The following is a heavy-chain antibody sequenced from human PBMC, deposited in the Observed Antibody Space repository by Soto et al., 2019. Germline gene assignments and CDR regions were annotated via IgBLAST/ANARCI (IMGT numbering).Heavy chain of an antibody. CDR1: GFTFSSYA. J-gene: IGHJ6*03. CDR3: AKVGWLELPSYEDYYYYMDV. CDR2: ISGSGGST. Sequence: GGSLRLSCAASGFTFSSYAMSWVRQAPGKGLEWVSAISGSGGSTYYADSVKGRFTISRDNSKNTLYLQMNSLRAEDTAVYYCAKVGWLELPSYEDYYYYMDVWGKGTTVTVSS. D-gene: IGHD1-7*01. V-gene: IGHV3-23*01.